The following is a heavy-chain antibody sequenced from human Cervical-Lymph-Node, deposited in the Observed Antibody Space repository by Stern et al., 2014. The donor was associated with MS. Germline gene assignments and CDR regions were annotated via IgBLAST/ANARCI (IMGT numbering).Heavy chain of an antibody. V-gene: IGHV4-30-4*01. Sequence: QVQLQESGPGLVKPSQTLSLTRTVSGGSISSGDYYWSWIRQPPGKGLEWIGYIYYSGSTYYTPSLKSRVTISVDTSKNQFSLKLSSVTAADTAVYYCASANCSSTSCPNWFDPWGQGTLVTVSS. D-gene: IGHD2-2*01. CDR1: GGSISSGDYY. CDR2: IYYSGST. CDR3: ASANCSSTSCPNWFDP. J-gene: IGHJ5*02.